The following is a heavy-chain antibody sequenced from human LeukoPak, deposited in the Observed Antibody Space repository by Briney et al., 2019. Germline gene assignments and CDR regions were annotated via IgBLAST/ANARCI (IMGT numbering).Heavy chain of an antibody. Sequence: ASVKVSCKASGYTFTSYGISWVRQAPGQGLEWMGWISAYNGNTNYAQKPQGTVTMTTDTSTSTAYMELRSLRSDDTAVYYCARDGGYSSGWTNDPPFDYWGQGTLVTVSS. CDR1: GYTFTSYG. D-gene: IGHD6-19*01. V-gene: IGHV1-18*04. J-gene: IGHJ4*02. CDR2: ISAYNGNT. CDR3: ARDGGYSSGWTNDPPFDY.